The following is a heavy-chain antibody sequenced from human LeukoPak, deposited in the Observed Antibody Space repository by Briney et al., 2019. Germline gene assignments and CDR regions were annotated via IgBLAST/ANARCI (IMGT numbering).Heavy chain of an antibody. CDR2: ISGSGGST. CDR1: GFTFSSYA. Sequence: PGGSLRLSCSASGFTFSSYAMSWFRQAPGKGLEWVSAISGSGGSTYYADSVKGRFTISRDNSKDTLYLLMDSLRAEDTAVYYCAKHYGSGTYYNFPDSWGQGTLVTVSS. J-gene: IGHJ4*02. D-gene: IGHD3-10*01. CDR3: AKHYGSGTYYNFPDS. V-gene: IGHV3-23*01.